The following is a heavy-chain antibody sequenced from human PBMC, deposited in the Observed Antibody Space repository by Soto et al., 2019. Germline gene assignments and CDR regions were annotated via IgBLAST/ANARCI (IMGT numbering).Heavy chain of an antibody. CDR2: IWYDGSNK. V-gene: IGHV3-33*01. J-gene: IGHJ3*02. D-gene: IGHD3-10*01. CDR1: GFTFSSYG. Sequence: QVQLVESGGGVVQPGRSLRLSCAASGFTFSSYGMHWVRQAPGKGLERVAVIWYDGSNKYYADSVKGRFTISRDNSKNTLYLQMNSLRAEDTAVYYCARDVMVRGNDDAFDIWGQGTMVTVSS. CDR3: ARDVMVRGNDDAFDI.